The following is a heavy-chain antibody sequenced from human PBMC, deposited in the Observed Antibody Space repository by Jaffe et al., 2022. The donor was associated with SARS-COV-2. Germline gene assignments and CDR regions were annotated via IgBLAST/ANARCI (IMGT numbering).Heavy chain of an antibody. D-gene: IGHD6-13*01. Sequence: QLQLQESGPGLVKPSETPSLTCSVSGGSISATRYYWGWIRQPQGKRLEWIGSIYYSGSTHYNPSLQSRVSISVDTSKNQFSLKLTSVTAADTAVYYCAKSYASSWSSHFEYWGQGTLLTVSS. J-gene: IGHJ4*02. CDR2: IYYSGST. CDR1: GGSISATRYY. V-gene: IGHV4-39*05. CDR3: AKSYASSWSSHFEY.